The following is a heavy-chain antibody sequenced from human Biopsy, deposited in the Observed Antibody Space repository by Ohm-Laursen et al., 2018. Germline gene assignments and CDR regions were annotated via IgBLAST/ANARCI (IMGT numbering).Heavy chain of an antibody. Sequence: TLSLTCTVSGDSISSYYWSWIRQPPGKGLQWIGYVYYTGSTDYNPSLQSRVTISVDTSKNHFSLRLRSVTPADTAIYYCARDRGYYSDRTVPGYFNLWGRGTLVTVSS. V-gene: IGHV4-59*01. D-gene: IGHD3-22*01. CDR2: VYYTGST. CDR1: GDSISSYY. J-gene: IGHJ2*01. CDR3: ARDRGYYSDRTVPGYFNL.